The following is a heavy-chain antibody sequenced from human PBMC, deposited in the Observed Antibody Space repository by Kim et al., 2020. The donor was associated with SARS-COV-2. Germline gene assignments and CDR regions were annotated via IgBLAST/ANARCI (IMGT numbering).Heavy chain of an antibody. CDR3: ARKVRGLFYFDY. J-gene: IGHJ4*02. D-gene: IGHD3-10*01. Sequence: ASVKVSCKASGYTFTNNGMSWVRQVPGEGLQWLGWINTDSGSPTYAQGSTGHFVFSLDKSVNTAYLQISSLETGDTAVYYCARKVRGLFYFDYWGQGSLITVS. V-gene: IGHV7-4-1*02. CDR2: INTDSGSP. CDR1: GYTFTNNG.